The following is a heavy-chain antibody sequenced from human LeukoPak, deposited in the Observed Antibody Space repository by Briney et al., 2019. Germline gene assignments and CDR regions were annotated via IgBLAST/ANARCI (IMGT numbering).Heavy chain of an antibody. J-gene: IGHJ6*03. Sequence: QPGGSLRLSCAASGFTFSGYWMHWVRQVPGKGLLWLSRINGDGSTTNYADSVKGRFTISRDNAKNTVYLQMNSLRAEDTAVYYCARDQYYYYMGVWGKGTTVTVSS. V-gene: IGHV3-74*01. CDR2: INGDGSTT. CDR1: GFTFSGYW. CDR3: ARDQYYYYMGV.